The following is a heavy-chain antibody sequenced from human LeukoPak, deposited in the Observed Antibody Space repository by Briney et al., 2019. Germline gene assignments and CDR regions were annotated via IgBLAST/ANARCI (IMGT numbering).Heavy chain of an antibody. CDR3: ARDREQQPRGYFDL. V-gene: IGHV3-30*03. CDR2: ISYDGSNK. D-gene: IGHD6-13*01. J-gene: IGHJ2*01. CDR1: GLTFSSYG. Sequence: PGGSLRLSCAASGLTFSSYGMHWVRQAPGKGLEWVAVISYDGSNKYYADSVKGRFTISRDNSKNTLYLQMNSLRAEDTAVFYCARDREQQPRGYFDLWGRGTLVTVSS.